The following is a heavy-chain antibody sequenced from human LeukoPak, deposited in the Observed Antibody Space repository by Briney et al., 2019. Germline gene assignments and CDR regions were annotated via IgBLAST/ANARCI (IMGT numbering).Heavy chain of an antibody. CDR1: GFTFSNYA. CDR3: AKDNSGNFLSPFDY. CDR2: ISGSGGDT. J-gene: IGHJ4*02. Sequence: PGGSLRLSCAASGFTFSNYAMTWVRQSPGKGLEWVSTISGSGGDTYYADSVKGRFTMSRDNPKNTLDLQMSSLRAEDTAIYYCAKDNSGNFLSPFDYWGQGTLVAVSS. V-gene: IGHV3-23*01. D-gene: IGHD1-26*01.